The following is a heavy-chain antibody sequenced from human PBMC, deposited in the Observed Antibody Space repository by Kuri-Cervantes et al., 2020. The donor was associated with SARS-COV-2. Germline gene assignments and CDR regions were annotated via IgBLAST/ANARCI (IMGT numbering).Heavy chain of an antibody. CDR2: IYTSEST. Sequence: SETLSLTCTVSGASISSYYWSWIRQPAGKGLEWIGRIYTSESTNYNPSLKSRITMSVDASKSQFSLRLSSVTAADTAVYYCARFLAVAGLDPWGQGTLVTVSS. CDR3: ARFLAVAGLDP. D-gene: IGHD6-19*01. CDR1: GASISSYY. V-gene: IGHV4-4*07. J-gene: IGHJ5*02.